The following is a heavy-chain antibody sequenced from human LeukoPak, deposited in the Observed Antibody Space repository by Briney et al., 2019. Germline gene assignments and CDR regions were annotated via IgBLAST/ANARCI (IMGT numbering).Heavy chain of an antibody. D-gene: IGHD3-10*01. CDR2: IKSKTDGGTT. CDR1: GFTFSNAW. CDR3: TTGGRMVRGVANNYYYYYGMDV. Sequence: PGGSLRLSCAASGFTFSNAWMTWVRQAPGKGLEWVGRIKSKTDGGTTDYSAPVKGRFTISRDDSKNTLYLQMNSLKTEDTAVYYCTTGGRMVRGVANNYYYYYGMDVWGQGTTVTVPS. J-gene: IGHJ6*02. V-gene: IGHV3-15*01.